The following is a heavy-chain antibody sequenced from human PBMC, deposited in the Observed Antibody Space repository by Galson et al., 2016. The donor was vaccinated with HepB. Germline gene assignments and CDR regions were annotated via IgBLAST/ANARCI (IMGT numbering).Heavy chain of an antibody. CDR1: GGSISSYY. J-gene: IGHJ3*02. CDR3: ARADNYYGSGTYHEAFDI. CDR2: IHDSVST. D-gene: IGHD3-10*01. Sequence: SETLSLTCTVSGGSISSYYWSWIRQPPGKGLEWIGNIHDSVSTNNSPSLKSRVTILVDTSKNQFSLKLSSVTAADTAVYYCARADNYYGSGTYHEAFDIWGQGTMVTVSS. V-gene: IGHV4-59*01.